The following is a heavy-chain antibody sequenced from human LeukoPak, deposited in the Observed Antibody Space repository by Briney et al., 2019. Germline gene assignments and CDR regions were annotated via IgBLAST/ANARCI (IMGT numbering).Heavy chain of an antibody. CDR1: GYTLTELS. CDR3: AKDGLGRRWFAP. D-gene: IGHD7-27*01. CDR2: FDPEDGET. Sequence: ASVKVSCRVSGYTLTELSMHWVRQAPGRGLEWMGGFDPEDGETIYAQKFQGRVTMTEDTSTDTAYMELSSLRSEDTAVYYCAKDGLGRRWFAPWAREPWSPSPQ. V-gene: IGHV1-24*01. J-gene: IGHJ5*02.